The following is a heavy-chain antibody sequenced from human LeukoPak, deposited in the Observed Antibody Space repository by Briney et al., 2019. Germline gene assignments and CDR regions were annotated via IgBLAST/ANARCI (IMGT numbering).Heavy chain of an antibody. CDR3: ARSDWFDP. CDR2: IKSDGSST. Sequence: PGGSLRLSCAASGITSSGHWMHWVRQAPGKGPAWVSRIKSDGSSTSYADSVKGRFTISSDNAKNMLYLQMNSLRAEDTAVYYCARSDWFDPWGQGTLVIVSS. CDR1: GITSSGHW. V-gene: IGHV3-74*01. J-gene: IGHJ5*02.